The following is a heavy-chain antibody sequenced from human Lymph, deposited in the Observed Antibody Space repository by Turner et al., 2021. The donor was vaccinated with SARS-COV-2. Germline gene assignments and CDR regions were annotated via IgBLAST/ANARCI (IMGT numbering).Heavy chain of an antibody. CDR3: ARDLGTYGMDV. Sequence: EVQLVETGGGLIQPGGSLILSCAASGIIVSRNYMNWVRQAPGKGLEWVSVIYSGGTTYYADSVKGRFTISRDNSKNTLYLQMNSLRVEDTAVYYGARDLGTYGMDVWGQGTTVTVSS. J-gene: IGHJ6*02. V-gene: IGHV3-53*02. D-gene: IGHD6-13*01. CDR2: IYSGGTT. CDR1: GIIVSRNY.